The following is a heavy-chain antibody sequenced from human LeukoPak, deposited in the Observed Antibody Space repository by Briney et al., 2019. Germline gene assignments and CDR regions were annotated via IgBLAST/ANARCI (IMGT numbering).Heavy chain of an antibody. D-gene: IGHD3-22*01. Sequence: PSETLSLTCTVSGDSISSYYWSWIRQPPGKGLEWIGYIHYTGTTSYNPSLKSRVTISVDTSKTQFSLTLSSVTAADTAVYYCARDRDDSSTYYFRLDPWGQGTLVTVSS. CDR2: IHYTGTT. CDR1: GDSISSYY. V-gene: IGHV4-59*01. J-gene: IGHJ5*02. CDR3: ARDRDDSSTYYFRLDP.